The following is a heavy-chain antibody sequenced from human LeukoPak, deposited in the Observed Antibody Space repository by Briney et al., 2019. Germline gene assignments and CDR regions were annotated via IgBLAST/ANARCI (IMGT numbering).Heavy chain of an antibody. D-gene: IGHD3-22*01. CDR3: ARDPNGYDSSGYQGY. Sequence: SVKVSCKASGGTFSSYAISWARQAPGQGLEWMGRIVPIFGTANYAQKFQGRVTITTDESTSTAYMELSSLRSEDTAVYYCARDPNGYDSSGYQGYWGQGTLVTVSS. CDR1: GGTFSSYA. V-gene: IGHV1-69*05. CDR2: IVPIFGTA. J-gene: IGHJ4*02.